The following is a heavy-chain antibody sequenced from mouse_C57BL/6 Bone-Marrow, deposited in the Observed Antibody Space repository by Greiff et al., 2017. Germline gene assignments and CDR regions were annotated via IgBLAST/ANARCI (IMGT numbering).Heavy chain of an antibody. CDR1: GYTFTSYG. J-gene: IGHJ1*03. Sequence: QVQLKESGAELARPGASVKLSCKASGYTFTSYGISWVKQRTGQGLEWIGEINPRSGNTYYNEKLKGKATLTADKSSSTAYMELRSLTSEDSAVYFCASRALWYFDVWGTGTTVTVSS. CDR3: ASRALWYFDV. CDR2: INPRSGNT. V-gene: IGHV1-81*01.